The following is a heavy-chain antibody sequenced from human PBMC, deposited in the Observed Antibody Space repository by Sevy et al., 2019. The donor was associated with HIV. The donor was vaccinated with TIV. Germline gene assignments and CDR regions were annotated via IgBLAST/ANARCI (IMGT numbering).Heavy chain of an antibody. V-gene: IGHV4-30-2*01. CDR1: GGSISSGGYS. D-gene: IGHD6-13*01. CDR3: ARTRGSSSWYGGWFDP. CDR2: IYHSGST. Sequence: SETLSLTCAVSGGSISSGGYSWSWIRQPPGKGLEWIGYIYHSGSTYYNPSLKSRVTISVDRSKNQFSLKLSSVTAADTAVYYCARTRGSSSWYGGWFDPWGQRTLVTVSS. J-gene: IGHJ5*02.